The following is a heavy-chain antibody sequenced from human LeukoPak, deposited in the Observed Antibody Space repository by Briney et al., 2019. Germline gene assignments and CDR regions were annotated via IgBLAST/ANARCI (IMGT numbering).Heavy chain of an antibody. CDR2: INHSGST. CDR3: ARRRVGATRYFDY. J-gene: IGHJ4*02. V-gene: IGHV4-34*01. CDR1: GGSISGYY. Sequence: SETLSLTCAVYGGSISGYYWSWIRQPPGKGLEWIGEINHSGSTNYNPSLKSRVTISVDTSKNQFSLKLSSVTAADTAVYYCARRRVGATRYFDYWGQGTLVTVSS. D-gene: IGHD1-26*01.